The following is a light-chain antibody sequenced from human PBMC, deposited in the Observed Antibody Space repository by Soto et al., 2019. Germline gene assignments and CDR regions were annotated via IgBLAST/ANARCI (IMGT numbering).Light chain of an antibody. CDR2: DAS. V-gene: IGKV3-11*01. Sequence: EIVLTQSPGTLSLSPGERATLACRASQSISNYLAWYQQKPGQAPRLLIFDASNRATGIPARFSGSGSGTDFTLTVSSLEPEDFAVYYCQQRSNWPHFGGGTKVDIK. CDR3: QQRSNWPH. CDR1: QSISNY. J-gene: IGKJ4*01.